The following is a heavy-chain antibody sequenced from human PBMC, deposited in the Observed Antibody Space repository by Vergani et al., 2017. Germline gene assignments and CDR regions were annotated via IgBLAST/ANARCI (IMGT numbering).Heavy chain of an antibody. Sequence: EVQLVESGGGLVQPGGSLRLSCAASGFTFSSYSMNWVRQAPGKGLEWVSYISSSSSTIYYADSVKGRFPISRDNAKNSLYLQMNSLRAGDTAVYYCARARHYYGSGGGSYSVWGQGTTVTVSS. V-gene: IGHV3-48*04. J-gene: IGHJ6*02. CDR3: ARARHYYGSGGGSYSV. CDR1: GFTFSSYS. D-gene: IGHD3-10*01. CDR2: ISSSSSTI.